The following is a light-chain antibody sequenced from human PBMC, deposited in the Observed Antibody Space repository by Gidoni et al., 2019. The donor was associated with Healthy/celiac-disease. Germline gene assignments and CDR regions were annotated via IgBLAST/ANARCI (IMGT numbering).Light chain of an antibody. V-gene: IGKV3-11*01. Sequence: ELVLTQSPATLALSPRESATLSCRASQSLSSYLAWYQQIPGQAPRLLIYEASNRATGIPARFRGSGSGTDFTLTISSLEPEDLAVYYCQQRSNWRLTFXQXTRLEIK. J-gene: IGKJ5*01. CDR3: QQRSNWRLT. CDR2: EAS. CDR1: QSLSSY.